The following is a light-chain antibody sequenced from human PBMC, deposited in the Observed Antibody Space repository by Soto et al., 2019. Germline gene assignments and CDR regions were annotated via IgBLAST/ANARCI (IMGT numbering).Light chain of an antibody. V-gene: IGLV2-8*01. CDR1: SSDVGGYNY. J-gene: IGLJ1*01. CDR3: SSYAGSNIRYV. Sequence: QSALTQPPSASGSPGQSVTISCTGTSSDVGGYNYVSWYQQHPGKAPKLMIYEVSKRPSGVHDRFSGSKSGNTASLTVSGLQAEDEADYYCSSYAGSNIRYVFGTGTKLTVL. CDR2: EVS.